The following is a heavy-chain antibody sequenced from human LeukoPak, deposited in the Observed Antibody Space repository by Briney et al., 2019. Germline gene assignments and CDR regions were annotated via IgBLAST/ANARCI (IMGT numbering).Heavy chain of an antibody. CDR1: GYTFTGYY. V-gene: IGHV1-2*02. D-gene: IGHD1-1*01. CDR2: ISPNSGGT. Sequence: GASVKVSCKASGYTFTGYYMHWVRQAPGQGLEWMGWISPNSGGTNYAQKFQGRVTMTRDTSISTAYMELSRLRSDDTAVYYCARDWNDALINWFDPWGQGTLVTVSS. J-gene: IGHJ5*02. CDR3: ARDWNDALINWFDP.